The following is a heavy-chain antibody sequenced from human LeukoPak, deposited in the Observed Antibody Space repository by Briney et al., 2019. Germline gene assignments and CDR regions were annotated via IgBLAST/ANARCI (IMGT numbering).Heavy chain of an antibody. Sequence: PGGSLRLSCAASGFTFSSYSMNWVRQAPGKGLEWVSYISSSSSTIYYADSVKGRFTISRDNAKNALYLQMNSLRAEDTAVYYCARAAVTGDFDYWGQGTLVTASS. D-gene: IGHD5-18*01. J-gene: IGHJ4*02. V-gene: IGHV3-48*04. CDR2: ISSSSSTI. CDR3: ARAAVTGDFDY. CDR1: GFTFSSYS.